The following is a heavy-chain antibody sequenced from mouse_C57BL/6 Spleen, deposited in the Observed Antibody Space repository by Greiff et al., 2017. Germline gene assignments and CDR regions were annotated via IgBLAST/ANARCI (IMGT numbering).Heavy chain of an antibody. CDR1: GFTFTSYW. Sequence: QVQLQQSGAELVKPGASVKVSCTASGFTFTSYWMPWVTQRPGQGLEWIGRIHPSDSDNNYNPKFKGKATLTVDKSSNKAYLQISSLDSADSAVYYCAISEVATFDYWGQGTTLTVSS. J-gene: IGHJ2*01. V-gene: IGHV1-74*01. CDR2: IHPSDSDN. D-gene: IGHD1-1*02. CDR3: AISEVATFDY.